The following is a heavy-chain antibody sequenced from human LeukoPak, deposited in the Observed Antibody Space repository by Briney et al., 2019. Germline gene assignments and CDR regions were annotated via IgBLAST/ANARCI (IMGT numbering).Heavy chain of an antibody. Sequence: GGSLRLSCAASGFTFSNYAMNWVRQAPGKGLEWVSGISGSVSSTYYADSVRGRFTISRDNSKNTLSLQMSSLRAEDTAVYYCAKGPKYYFDYWGQGTLVTVSS. CDR1: GFTFSNYA. CDR3: AKGPKYYFDY. V-gene: IGHV3-23*01. J-gene: IGHJ4*02. CDR2: ISGSVSST.